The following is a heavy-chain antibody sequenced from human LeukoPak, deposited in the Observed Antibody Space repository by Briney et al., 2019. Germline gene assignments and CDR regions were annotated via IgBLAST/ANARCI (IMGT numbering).Heavy chain of an antibody. CDR2: ITVSSGST. CDR3: AKVLASNFRLAPAHDY. CDR1: GFTFSSYA. Sequence: PGGSLRLSCAASGFTFSSYAMTWVRQAPGKGLEWVSSITVSSGSTFYADSVKGRFTISRDNPKNTLYLQINSLRVEDTALYYCAKVLASNFRLAPAHDYWGQGTLVTVSS. J-gene: IGHJ4*02. D-gene: IGHD4-11*01. V-gene: IGHV3-23*01.